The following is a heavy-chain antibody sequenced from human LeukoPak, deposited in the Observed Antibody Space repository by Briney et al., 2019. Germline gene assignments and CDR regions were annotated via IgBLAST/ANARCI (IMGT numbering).Heavy chain of an antibody. D-gene: IGHD3-16*01. V-gene: IGHV4-4*02. Sequence: PSGTLSLTCAVSGGSISSSNWWSSVRQPPGKGLEWIGEIYHSGSTNYNPSLKSRVPISVDKSKNQFSLKLSSVTAADTAVYYCARDGGQVDYGFDPWGQGTLVTVSS. J-gene: IGHJ5*02. CDR3: ARDGGQVDYGFDP. CDR2: IYHSGST. CDR1: GGSISSSNW.